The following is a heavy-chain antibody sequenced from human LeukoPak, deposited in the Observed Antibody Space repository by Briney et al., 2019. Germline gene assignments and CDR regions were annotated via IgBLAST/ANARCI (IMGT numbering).Heavy chain of an antibody. J-gene: IGHJ6*03. CDR3: ARADYYYYMDV. Sequence: GGSLRLSCAAAGFTFSSYEMNWVRQAPGKGLEWVSYISSSGSTIYYADSVKGRFTISRDNAKNSLYLQMNSLRAEDTAVYYCARADYYYYMDVWGKGTTVTVSS. V-gene: IGHV3-48*03. CDR2: ISSSGSTI. CDR1: GFTFSSYE.